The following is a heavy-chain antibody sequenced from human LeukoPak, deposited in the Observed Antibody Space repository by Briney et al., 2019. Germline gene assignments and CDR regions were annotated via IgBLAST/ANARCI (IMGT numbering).Heavy chain of an antibody. CDR3: AKASWVSSTDAVR. D-gene: IGHD3-16*01. V-gene: IGHV3-74*03. CDR1: GFTFSSHW. Sequence: GGSLRLSCAASGFTFSSHWLHWVRQAPGKGLVWVSRINGDGSNTTYADSVKGRFTISSDSSRNTVYFQLNNLRVEDTAIYYCAKASWVSSTDAVRWGQGTLVTVSS. J-gene: IGHJ4*02. CDR2: INGDGSNT.